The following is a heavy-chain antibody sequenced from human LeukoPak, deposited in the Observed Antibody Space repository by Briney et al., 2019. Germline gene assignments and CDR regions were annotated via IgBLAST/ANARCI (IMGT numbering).Heavy chain of an antibody. D-gene: IGHD3-3*01. Sequence: GGSLRLSCAASGFTFSSYGMHWVRQAPGKGLEWGAVIWYDGSNKYYADSVKGRFTISRDNSKNTLYLQMNSLRAEDTAVYYCARESYDFWSGYAYYFDYWGQGTLVTVSS. J-gene: IGHJ4*02. CDR2: IWYDGSNK. CDR1: GFTFSSYG. CDR3: ARESYDFWSGYAYYFDY. V-gene: IGHV3-33*01.